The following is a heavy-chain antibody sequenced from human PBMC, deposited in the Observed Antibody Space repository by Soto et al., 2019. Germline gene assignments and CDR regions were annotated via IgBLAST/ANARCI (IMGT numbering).Heavy chain of an antibody. J-gene: IGHJ4*02. CDR2: IIPVFGTT. CDR3: ARENGVAVAAILYYFDY. CDR1: GGTFKNNG. V-gene: IGHV1-69*13. Sequence: SVKVSSKAPGGTFKNNGISWVRQAPGQGLEWMGGIIPVFGTTNYAQKFQGRLTITADDFTSTVYMELSRLRYEDTAVYYCARENGVAVAAILYYFDYWGPGTLVTVSS. D-gene: IGHD6-19*01.